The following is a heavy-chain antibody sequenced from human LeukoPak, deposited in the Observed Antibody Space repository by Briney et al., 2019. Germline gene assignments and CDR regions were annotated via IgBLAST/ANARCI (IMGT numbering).Heavy chain of an antibody. J-gene: IGHJ4*02. CDR3: AKVAHYYYGPESYYFFEH. CDR1: GFTFTTYW. CDR2: IKQDGTEK. D-gene: IGHD3-10*01. V-gene: IGHV3-7*01. Sequence: PGGSLRLSCTASGFTFTTYWMSWVRHPPGKGLEWVANIKQDGTEKYYVDSVKGRFTISRDNAKNSLYLQMNSLRVEDTATYYCAKVAHYYYGPESYYFFEHWGQGTPVTASS.